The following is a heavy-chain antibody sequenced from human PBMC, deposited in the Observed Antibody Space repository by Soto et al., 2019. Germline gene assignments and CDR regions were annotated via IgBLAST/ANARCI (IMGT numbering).Heavy chain of an antibody. CDR1: GFTFSSYA. D-gene: IGHD1-26*01. CDR2: ISGSGGST. V-gene: IGHV3-23*01. CDR3: AKGSGSYLRVNWFDP. Sequence: EVQLLESGGGLVQPGGSLRLSCAASGFTFSSYAMSWVRQAPGKGLEWVSAISGSGGSTYYADSVKGRFTISRDNSKNTLYLQMNSLRAEDTXXXXCAKGSGSYLRVNWFDPWGQGTLVTVS. J-gene: IGHJ5*02.